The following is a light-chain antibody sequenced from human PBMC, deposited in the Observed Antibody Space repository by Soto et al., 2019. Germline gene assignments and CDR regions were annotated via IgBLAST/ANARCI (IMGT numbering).Light chain of an antibody. Sequence: DIQMTQSPSSLSASVGDEVTITCRASQTIMTYLNWYQLKPGKPPRLLIYAASSLQSGVPSRFSGSGSGTDVTLTISSLQPEDFATYSCQQSYNSPQTFGRGTKVDIK. J-gene: IGKJ1*01. CDR1: QTIMTY. CDR3: QQSYNSPQT. CDR2: AAS. V-gene: IGKV1-39*01.